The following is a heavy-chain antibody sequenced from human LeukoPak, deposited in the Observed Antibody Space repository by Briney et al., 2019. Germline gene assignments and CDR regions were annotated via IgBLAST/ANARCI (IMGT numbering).Heavy chain of an antibody. V-gene: IGHV3-74*01. CDR3: AKSDWFDP. CDR2: NKYDGSES. CDR1: GFTLSGHW. J-gene: IGHJ5*02. Sequence: RTGGSLRLACAASGFTLSGHWMHWFRQPPGKGLAWVSRNKYDGSESYYADSVEGRFTISRDNAKNTLYLQMNSLRVEDTAVYYCAKSDWFDPWGQGTLVTVSS.